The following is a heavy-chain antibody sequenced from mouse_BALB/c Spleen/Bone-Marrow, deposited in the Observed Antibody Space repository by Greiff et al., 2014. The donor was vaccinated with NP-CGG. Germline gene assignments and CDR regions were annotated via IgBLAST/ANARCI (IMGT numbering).Heavy chain of an antibody. CDR1: GYSFTDYD. V-gene: IGHV1-15*01. CDR3: SRGGNFITTGVCDFDY. CDR2: IDRDTGGT. D-gene: IGHD1-2*01. J-gene: IGHJ2*01. Sequence: VKLQQSGAELVRPGASVTLSCKASGYSFTDYDMHWVKQTHVHSLEWIGAIDRDTGGTAYNQKFKGKATLTADKSSSTAYMELRSLTTENSAVYYCSRGGNFITTGVCDFDYWGQGTTLTVSS.